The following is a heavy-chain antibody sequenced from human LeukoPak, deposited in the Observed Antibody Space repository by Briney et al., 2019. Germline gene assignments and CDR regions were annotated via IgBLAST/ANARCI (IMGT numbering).Heavy chain of an antibody. V-gene: IGHV1-69*04. Sequence: SVKVSCKASGDVFSTNVFTWVRQAPGQGLEWMGRIIPIVNMVDYAEEFQGRVSITADKSTSTAYMEVSGLRSEDTAVYYCARRIGERFSAHEYFDSWGQGTQVTVSS. CDR2: IIPIVNMV. D-gene: IGHD5-12*01. CDR3: ARRIGERFSAHEYFDS. J-gene: IGHJ4*02. CDR1: GDVFSTNV.